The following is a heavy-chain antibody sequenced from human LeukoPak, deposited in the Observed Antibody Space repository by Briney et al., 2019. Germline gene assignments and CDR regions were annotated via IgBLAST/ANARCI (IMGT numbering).Heavy chain of an antibody. CDR1: GFIFSRRW. Sequence: GGSLRLSCVGSGFIFSRRWMSWIRQAPGKGLGWVAIIMGVVSGQYYVYSVGGWFTVSRDNTKNSLYLQMNSLRAEDTAVYYCATLLGDITVYDYWGQGTLVTVSS. CDR2: IMGVVSGQ. CDR3: ATLLGDITVYDY. J-gene: IGHJ4*02. D-gene: IGHD3-10*01. V-gene: IGHV3-7*01.